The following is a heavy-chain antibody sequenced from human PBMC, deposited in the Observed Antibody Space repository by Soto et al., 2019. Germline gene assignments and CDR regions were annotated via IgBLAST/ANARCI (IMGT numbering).Heavy chain of an antibody. D-gene: IGHD3-3*01. CDR1: GGSVNSPNYY. CDR3: ARPYYDFWSGYSSYNWFDP. J-gene: IGHJ5*02. Sequence: SETLSLTCTVSGGSVNSPNYYWGWIRQPPGKGLEWIGYIYYSGSTNYNPSLKSRVTISVDTSKNQFSLKLSSVTAADTAVYYCARPYYDFWSGYSSYNWFDPWGQGTLVTVSS. V-gene: IGHV4-61*01. CDR2: IYYSGST.